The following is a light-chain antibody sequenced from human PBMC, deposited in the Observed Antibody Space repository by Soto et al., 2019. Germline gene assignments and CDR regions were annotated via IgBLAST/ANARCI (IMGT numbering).Light chain of an antibody. Sequence: EIVLTQSPGTLSLSPGERATLSCRASQSVSNNYLAWYQQKPGQAPRLLIYGVTNRATGIPDRFSGSGSGTDFTLTISRLEPEDFTVYYCQQYGSSGTFGRGTKVEIK. CDR2: GVT. CDR1: QSVSNNY. V-gene: IGKV3-20*01. J-gene: IGKJ1*01. CDR3: QQYGSSGT.